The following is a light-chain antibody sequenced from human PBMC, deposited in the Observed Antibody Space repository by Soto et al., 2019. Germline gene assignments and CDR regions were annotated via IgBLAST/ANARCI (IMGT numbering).Light chain of an antibody. Sequence: DIQLTQSPSSVSASVGDRVTITCRASQGISTWLAWYQQKPGTAPKLLIYAASTLHSGAPSRFRGSGSGTDFTLTISSLQPEDFATYYCQQTNSFPHAFGQGTKLEI. CDR3: QQTNSFPHA. J-gene: IGKJ2*01. V-gene: IGKV1-12*01. CDR2: AAS. CDR1: QGISTW.